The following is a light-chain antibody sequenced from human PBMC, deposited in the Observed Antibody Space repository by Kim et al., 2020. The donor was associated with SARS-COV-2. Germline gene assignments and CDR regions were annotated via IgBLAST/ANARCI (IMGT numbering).Light chain of an antibody. Sequence: PGERATLSCRASQRVSSSYLAWYQQRPGQAPRLLIYGASSRATGIPDRFSGRGSGTDFTLTISRLEPEDFAVYYWQLYTTSPPWTFGQGTKV. V-gene: IGKV3-20*01. CDR2: GAS. CDR3: QLYTTSPPWT. J-gene: IGKJ1*01. CDR1: QRVSSSY.